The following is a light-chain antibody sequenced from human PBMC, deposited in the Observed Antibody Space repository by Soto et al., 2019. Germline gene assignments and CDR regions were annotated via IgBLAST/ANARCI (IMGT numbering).Light chain of an antibody. CDR3: QQSYSTLWT. CDR2: AVS. CDR1: QNIATY. Sequence: DIQMTQSPSSLSASVGDRVTITCRASQNIATYVNWYQQKPGKAPKLLISAVSSLQSGVPSRFSGSGSGTDCTLTISNLQPEDFSTYYCQQSYSTLWTFGQGAKVDIK. V-gene: IGKV1-39*01. J-gene: IGKJ1*01.